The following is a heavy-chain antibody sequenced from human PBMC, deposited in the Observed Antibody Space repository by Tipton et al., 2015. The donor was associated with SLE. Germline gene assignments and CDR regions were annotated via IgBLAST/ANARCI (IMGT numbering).Heavy chain of an antibody. Sequence: LRLSCTVSGGSISSYYWSWIRQPPGKGLEWIGYIYNSGGTNYNPSLKSRVTISVDTSKNQFSLKLSSVTAADTAVYYCARAFLYYYDSSGSRYFDYWGQGTLVTVSS. V-gene: IGHV4-4*08. CDR2: IYNSGGT. J-gene: IGHJ4*02. D-gene: IGHD3-22*01. CDR3: ARAFLYYYDSSGSRYFDY. CDR1: GGSISSYY.